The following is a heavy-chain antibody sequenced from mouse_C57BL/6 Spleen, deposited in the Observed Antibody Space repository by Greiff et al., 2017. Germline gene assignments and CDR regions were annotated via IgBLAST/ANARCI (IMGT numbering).Heavy chain of an antibody. V-gene: IGHV1-64*01. D-gene: IGHD1-1*01. CDR1: GYTFTSYW. CDR2: IHPNSGST. Sequence: LQQPGAELVKPGASVKLSCKASGYTFTSYWMHWVKQRPGQGLEWIGMIHPNSGSTNYNEKFKSKATLTVDKSSSTACMQLSSLTSEDSAVYYCARSDYYGSSRNFGDWGQGTTLTVAS. CDR3: ARSDYYGSSRNFGD. J-gene: IGHJ2*01.